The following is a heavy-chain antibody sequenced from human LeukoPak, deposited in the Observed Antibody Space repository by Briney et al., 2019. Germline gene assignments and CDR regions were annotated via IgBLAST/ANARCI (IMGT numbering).Heavy chain of an antibody. Sequence: SETLSLTCAVYGGSFSGYYWSWIRQPPGKGLEWIGEINHSGSTNYNPSLKSRVTISVDTSKNQFSLKLSSVTAADTAVYYCARRRSGYYYDSSPVYWGQGTLVTVSS. CDR1: GGSFSGYY. CDR2: INHSGST. V-gene: IGHV4-34*01. CDR3: ARRRSGYYYDSSPVY. D-gene: IGHD3-22*01. J-gene: IGHJ4*02.